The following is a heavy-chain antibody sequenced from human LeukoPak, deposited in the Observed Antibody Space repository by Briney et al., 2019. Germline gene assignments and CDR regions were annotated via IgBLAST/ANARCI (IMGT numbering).Heavy chain of an antibody. V-gene: IGHV4-34*01. CDR3: ARVVVVPAGMDV. CDR2: INHSGST. D-gene: IGHD2-2*01. CDR1: GGSFSGYY. Sequence: PSETLSLTCAVYGGSFSGYYWSWIRQPPGKGLEWIGEINHSGSTNYNPSLKSRVTISVDTSKNQLSLKLSSVTAADTAVYYCARVVVVPAGMDVWGKGTTVTVSS. J-gene: IGHJ6*04.